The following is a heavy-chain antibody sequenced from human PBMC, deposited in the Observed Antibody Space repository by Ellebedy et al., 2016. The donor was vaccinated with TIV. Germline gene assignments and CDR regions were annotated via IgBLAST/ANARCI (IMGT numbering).Heavy chain of an antibody. Sequence: ASVKVSCKASGHIFTTHYIHWERQAPGQGPEWLGVTSPSAGVTSNAQKFQGRLTMTRDTSTSTAYLGLSSLRSEDTAVYFCARGLATVVTPPDFWGQGTLVTVSS. J-gene: IGHJ4*02. V-gene: IGHV1-46*01. CDR2: TSPSAGVT. CDR1: GHIFTTHY. D-gene: IGHD4-23*01. CDR3: ARGLATVVTPPDF.